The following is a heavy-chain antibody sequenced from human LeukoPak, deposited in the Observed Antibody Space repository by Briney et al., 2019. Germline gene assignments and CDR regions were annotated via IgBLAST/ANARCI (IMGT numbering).Heavy chain of an antibody. Sequence: GASVKVSCKASGYTFTSYYMHWVRQAPGQGLEWMGIINPSGGSTSYAQKFQGRVTMTRDMSTSTVYMELSSLRSEDTAVYYCARDRYYDSSMDGAFDIWGQGTMVTVSS. CDR3: ARDRYYDSSMDGAFDI. CDR1: GYTFTSYY. CDR2: INPSGGST. J-gene: IGHJ3*02. D-gene: IGHD3-22*01. V-gene: IGHV1-46*01.